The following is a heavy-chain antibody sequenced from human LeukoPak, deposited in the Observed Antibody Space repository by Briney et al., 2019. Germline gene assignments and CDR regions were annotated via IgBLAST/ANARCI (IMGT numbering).Heavy chain of an antibody. CDR3: ARHQYYSNFDY. V-gene: IGHV4-39*01. D-gene: IGHD4-11*01. CDR2: TYYSGST. Sequence: SETLSLTCTVSGGSISSSSYYWGWIRQPPGKGLEWIGSTYYSGSTYYNPSLKSRVTISVDTSKNQFSLKLSSVTAADTAVYYCARHQYYSNFDYWGQGTLVTVSS. CDR1: GGSISSSSYY. J-gene: IGHJ4*02.